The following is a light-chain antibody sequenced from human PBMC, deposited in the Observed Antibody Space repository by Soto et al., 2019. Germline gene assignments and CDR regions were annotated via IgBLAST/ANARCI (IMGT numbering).Light chain of an antibody. V-gene: IGLV3-21*02. J-gene: IGLJ1*01. CDR2: DDS. CDR3: QVWESSSDHYV. CDR1: DIGAKS. Sequence: SYELTQPPSVSVAPGQTASITCGGNDIGAKSVHWYQQKPGQAPVLVVYDDSERPSGIPERFSGSNSDNTATLTIRRVEAGDEADFYCQVWESSSDHYVFGTGTKLTVL.